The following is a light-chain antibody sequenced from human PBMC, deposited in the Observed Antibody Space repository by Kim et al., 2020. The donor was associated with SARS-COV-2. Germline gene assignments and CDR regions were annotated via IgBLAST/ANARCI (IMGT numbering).Light chain of an antibody. Sequence: SYELTQPPSVSVAPGKTARITCGGKNIGSKSVHWSQQRPGQAPLLVIYSDSDRPSGIPERFSGSNSGTPATLTLTRVVAGVAAAFYCQVLVCSSGVFG. V-gene: IGLV3-21*04. CDR2: SDS. CDR1: NIGSKS. J-gene: IGLJ3*02. CDR3: QVLVCSSGV.